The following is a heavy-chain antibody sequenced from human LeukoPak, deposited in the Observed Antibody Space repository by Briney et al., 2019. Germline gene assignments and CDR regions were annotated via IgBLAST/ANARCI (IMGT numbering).Heavy chain of an antibody. CDR1: DGSISSYY. CDR2: IYYSGST. J-gene: IGHJ4*02. CDR3: ARLNKTPTVYYYDSSGEIDS. V-gene: IGHV4-59*08. D-gene: IGHD3-22*01. Sequence: SEALSLTCTVSDGSISSYYWSWIRQPPGKGLEWIGYIYYSGSTNYNPSLKSRVTISVDTSKNQFSLKLSSVTAADTAVYYCARLNKTPTVYYYDSSGEIDSWGQGTLVTVSS.